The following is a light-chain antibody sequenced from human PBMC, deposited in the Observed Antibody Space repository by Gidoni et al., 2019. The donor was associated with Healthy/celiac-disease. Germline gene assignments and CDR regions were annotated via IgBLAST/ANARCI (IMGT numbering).Light chain of an antibody. CDR2: AAS. J-gene: IGKJ4*01. CDR1: QGISSY. V-gene: IGKV1-8*01. Sequence: AIWMTQSPSSFSASTGDRVTITCRASQGISSYLAWYQQKPGKAPKLLIYAASTLQSVVPSRFSGSGSGTDFTLTISCLQSEDFATYYCQQYYSYPLTFGGGTKVEIK. CDR3: QQYYSYPLT.